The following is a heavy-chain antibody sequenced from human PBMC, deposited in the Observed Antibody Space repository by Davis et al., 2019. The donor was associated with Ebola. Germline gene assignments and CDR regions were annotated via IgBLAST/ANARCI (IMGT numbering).Heavy chain of an antibody. CDR3: ALTQRGITIFGVVTNWFDP. J-gene: IGHJ5*02. V-gene: IGHV1-69*04. CDR1: GGTFSSYA. D-gene: IGHD3-3*01. CDR2: IIPILGIA. Sequence: AASVKVSCKASGGTFSSYAISWVRQAPGQGLEWMGRIIPILGIANYAQKFQGRVTITADKSTSTAYMELSSLRSEDTAVYYCALTQRGITIFGVVTNWFDPWGQGTLVTVSS.